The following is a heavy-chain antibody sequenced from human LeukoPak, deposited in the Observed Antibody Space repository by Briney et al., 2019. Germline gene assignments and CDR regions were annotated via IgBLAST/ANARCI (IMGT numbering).Heavy chain of an antibody. J-gene: IGHJ4*02. V-gene: IGHV3-30*18. CDR2: TSYDGTTK. Sequence: AGRSLRLSCAASGFTFSSHGMHWVRQAPGKALEWVAVTSYDGTTKYYADSAKGRFNISRDNSKSTLYLQMNSLRVDDTAVYYCAKDATLFGDQYFDYWGQGTLVIVSS. CDR1: GFTFSSHG. D-gene: IGHD3-10*01. CDR3: AKDATLFGDQYFDY.